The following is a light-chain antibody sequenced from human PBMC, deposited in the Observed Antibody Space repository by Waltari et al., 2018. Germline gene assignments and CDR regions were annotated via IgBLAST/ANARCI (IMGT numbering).Light chain of an antibody. V-gene: IGLV1-44*01. CDR1: SPNLGDHT. CDR2: SNN. J-gene: IGLJ1*01. Sequence: QSVLTQPPSASGTPGQRVTISCSGSSPNLGDHTINWYQQLPGTAPKRLIYSNNQRPSGVPARFSGSKSGTSASLAISGLQSEDEADYYCATWDSSLNGFYVFGTGTKVTVL. CDR3: ATWDSSLNGFYV.